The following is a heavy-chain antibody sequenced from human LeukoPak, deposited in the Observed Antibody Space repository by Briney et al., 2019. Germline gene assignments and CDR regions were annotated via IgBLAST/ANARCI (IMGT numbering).Heavy chain of an antibody. V-gene: IGHV5-10-1*01. CDR1: GYSFTNYG. J-gene: IGHJ4*02. CDR2: IDPSDSYS. CDR3: ARQLDYYDKRDY. D-gene: IGHD3-22*01. Sequence: GESLKISCKGSGYSFTNYGISWVRQMPGEGLDWMGRIDPSDSYSNYGPSFQGHVTISADRSISTAYLQWRSLKASDTAMYYCARQLDYYDKRDYWGQGTLVTVAS.